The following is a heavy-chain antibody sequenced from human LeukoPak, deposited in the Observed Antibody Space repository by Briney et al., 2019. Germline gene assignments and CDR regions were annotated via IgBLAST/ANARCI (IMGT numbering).Heavy chain of an antibody. V-gene: IGHV4-34*01. Sequence: SETLSLTCVVYGGSFSGYSWSWIRQPPGKGLEWIGEINHSERTNYNPSLESRVTISGDTSKNQFSLKLGSVTAADTAVYYCARGAGYYDRTGYHHAFDIWGQGTMVTVSS. CDR2: INHSERT. J-gene: IGHJ3*02. CDR3: ARGAGYYDRTGYHHAFDI. CDR1: GGSFSGYS. D-gene: IGHD3-22*01.